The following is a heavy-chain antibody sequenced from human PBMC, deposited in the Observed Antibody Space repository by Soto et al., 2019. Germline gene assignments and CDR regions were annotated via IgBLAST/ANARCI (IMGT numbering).Heavy chain of an antibody. CDR1: GYTFTSYY. CDR3: ARVTRWGYSYGYFDY. D-gene: IGHD5-18*01. J-gene: IGHJ4*02. V-gene: IGHV1-46*01. CDR2: IDPSGGST. Sequence: ASVKVSCKASGYTFTSYYMHWVQQAPGQGLEWMGIIDPSGGSTSYAQKFQGRVTMTRDTSTSTVYMELSSLRSEDTAVYYCARVTRWGYSYGYFDYWGQGTLVTVSS.